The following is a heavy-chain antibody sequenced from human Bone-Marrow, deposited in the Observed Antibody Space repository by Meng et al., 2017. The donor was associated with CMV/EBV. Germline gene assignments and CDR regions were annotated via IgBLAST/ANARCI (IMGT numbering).Heavy chain of an antibody. CDR1: GGPVSFGDYY. D-gene: IGHD3-10*01. V-gene: IGHV4-61*08. Sequence: SETLSLTCSVAGGPVSFGDYYWNWIRQPPGKGLEWIGYIYYSGSTKYNPSLKSRVTMSMDTSKNQFSLRLCSVTTADTAVYYCARYVWFGELGWFDPWGQGTLVTVSS. CDR2: IYYSGST. CDR3: ARYVWFGELGWFDP. J-gene: IGHJ5*02.